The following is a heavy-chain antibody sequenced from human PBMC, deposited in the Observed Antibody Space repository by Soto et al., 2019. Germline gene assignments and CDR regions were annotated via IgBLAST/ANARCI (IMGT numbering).Heavy chain of an antibody. CDR2: ISYDGSNK. CDR3: ARSRYTGTYSGRFLDY. V-gene: IGHV3-30*03. J-gene: IGHJ4*02. D-gene: IGHD1-26*01. CDR1: GFTFSRQG. Sequence: PGGSLRLSCAASGFTFSRQGMHWVRQAPGKGLEWVAVISYDGSNKYYADFVKGRLTISRDNSKNTLYLQMNSLRAEDTAVYYCARSRYTGTYSGRFLDYWGQGSLVTSPQ.